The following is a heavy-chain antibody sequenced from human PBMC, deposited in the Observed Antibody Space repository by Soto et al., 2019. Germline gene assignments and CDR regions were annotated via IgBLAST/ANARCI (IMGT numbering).Heavy chain of an antibody. J-gene: IGHJ6*01. CDR1: GGCRTSKKNN. D-gene: IGHD3-3*02. CDR2: IYYNGNT. CDR3: ARSYSSFVFLGEDG. V-gene: IGHV4-39*01. Sequence: GGCRTSKKNNWAWIRQPPGKGLEWIASIYYNGNTVYNPSLSSRVTISADTAKNQFALNLTSVTAADTAVYYCARSYSSFVFLGEDG.